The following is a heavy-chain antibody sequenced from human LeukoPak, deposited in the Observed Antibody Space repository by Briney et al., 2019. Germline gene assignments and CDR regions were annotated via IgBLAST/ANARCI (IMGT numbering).Heavy chain of an antibody. D-gene: IGHD1-26*01. CDR2: ISSSSSTI. CDR3: ARESGSYSLYYYGMDV. V-gene: IGHV3-48*01. Sequence: AGGSLRLSCAASGFTFSSYSMNWVRQAPGKGLEWASYISSSSSTIYYADSVKGRFTISRDNSKNSLYLQMNSLRAEDTAVYYCARESGSYSLYYYGMDVWGQGTTVTVSS. J-gene: IGHJ6*02. CDR1: GFTFSSYS.